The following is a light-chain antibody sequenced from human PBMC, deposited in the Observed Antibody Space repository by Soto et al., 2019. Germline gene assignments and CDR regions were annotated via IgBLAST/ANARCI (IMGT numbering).Light chain of an antibody. J-gene: IGLJ3*02. CDR2: DVS. V-gene: IGLV2-14*01. CDR3: SSYTTSSTWV. CDR1: SSDVGAYNY. Sequence: QSALTQPASVSGSPGQSITITCTGTSSDVGAYNYVSWYQQYPGKAPKLMIYDVSNRPSGVSNRFSGSKSDNTASLTISGLLAEDEPDYYCSSYTTSSTWVFGGGTKLTVL.